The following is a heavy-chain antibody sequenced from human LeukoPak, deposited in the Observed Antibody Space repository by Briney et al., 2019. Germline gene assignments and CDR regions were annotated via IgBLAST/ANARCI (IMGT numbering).Heavy chain of an antibody. CDR3: ARKVGRLTGTPRTYYYYMDV. CDR1: GGTFSSYA. J-gene: IGHJ6*03. Sequence: GASVKVSCKASGGTFSSYAISWVRQAPGQGLEWMGWISAYNGNTNYAQKLQGRVTMTTDTSTSTAYMELRSLRSDDTAVYYCARKVGRLTGTPRTYYYYMDVWGKGTTVTVSS. D-gene: IGHD1-20*01. V-gene: IGHV1-18*01. CDR2: ISAYNGNT.